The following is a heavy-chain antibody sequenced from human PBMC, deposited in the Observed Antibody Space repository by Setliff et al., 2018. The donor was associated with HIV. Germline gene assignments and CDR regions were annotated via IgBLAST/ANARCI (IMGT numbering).Heavy chain of an antibody. CDR3: ARDLPELTGRSFDP. V-gene: IGHV4-4*07. Sequence: SQTLSLTCNVSGGSISGYFWTWIRQPAGKGLEWIGRIYTSGSTNYNPSLKSRLSMSIDTSKNHFSLRLTSVTAADTAVYYCARDLPELTGRSFDPWGQGIQVTAPQ. D-gene: IGHD7-27*01. J-gene: IGHJ5*02. CDR2: IYTSGST. CDR1: GGSISGYF.